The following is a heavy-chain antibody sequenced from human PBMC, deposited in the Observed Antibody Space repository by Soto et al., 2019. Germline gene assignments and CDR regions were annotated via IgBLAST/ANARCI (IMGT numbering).Heavy chain of an antibody. CDR2: INVGNGNT. CDR1: GYTFTSHA. V-gene: IGHV1-3*01. J-gene: IGHJ4*02. Sequence: QVQLLQSGAEVKKPGASVKVSCRASGYTFTSHAMHWLRQAPGQRLEWMGWINVGNGNTQYPQRFQGRVTVTRDTSAGTVYMELSSLRSEDTAVYYCARVAFGVVTAFDYWGQGTLVTVSS. CDR3: ARVAFGVVTAFDY. D-gene: IGHD3-3*01.